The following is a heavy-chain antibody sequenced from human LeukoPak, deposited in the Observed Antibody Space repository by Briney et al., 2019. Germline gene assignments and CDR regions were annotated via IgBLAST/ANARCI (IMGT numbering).Heavy chain of an antibody. Sequence: GGSLRLSCAASRFSFSAYPMGWVRRAPGKGLEWVSGISWNSGSIGYADSVKGRFTISRDNAKNSLYLQMNSLRAEDTALYYCAKDWGAVIAAAGSGGYYFDYWGQGTLVTVSS. CDR1: RFSFSAYP. J-gene: IGHJ4*02. V-gene: IGHV3-9*01. D-gene: IGHD6-13*01. CDR2: ISWNSGSI. CDR3: AKDWGAVIAAAGSGGYYFDY.